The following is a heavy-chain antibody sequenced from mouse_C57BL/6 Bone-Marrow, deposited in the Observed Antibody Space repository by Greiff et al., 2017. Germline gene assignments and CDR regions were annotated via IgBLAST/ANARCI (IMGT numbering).Heavy chain of an antibody. V-gene: IGHV14-4*01. CDR1: GFNIKDDY. CDR2: IDPENGDT. D-gene: IGHD1-1*01. CDR3: TSLLPAWFAY. Sequence: EVQLQESGAELVRPGASVKLSCTASGFNIKDDYMHWVKQRPEQGLEWIGWIDPENGDTEYDSKFQGKATITADTSSNTACLQLSSLTSEDTAVYYCTSLLPAWFAYWGQGTRVTVSA. J-gene: IGHJ3*01.